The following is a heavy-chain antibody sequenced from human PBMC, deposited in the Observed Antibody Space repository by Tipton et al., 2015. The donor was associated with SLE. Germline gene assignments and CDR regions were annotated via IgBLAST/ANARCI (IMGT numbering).Heavy chain of an antibody. CDR1: GFTFSSYE. V-gene: IGHV3-48*03. CDR3: ASGIRDYDILTGLMDV. CDR2: ISSSSSTI. J-gene: IGHJ6*02. Sequence: SLRLSCAASGFTFSSYEMNWVRQAPGKGLEWVSYISSSSSTIYYADSVKGRFTISRDNAKNSLYLQMNSLRAEDTAVYYCASGIRDYDILTGLMDVWGQGTTVTVSS. D-gene: IGHD3-9*01.